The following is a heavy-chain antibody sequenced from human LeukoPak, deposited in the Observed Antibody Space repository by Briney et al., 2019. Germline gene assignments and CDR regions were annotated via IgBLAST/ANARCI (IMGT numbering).Heavy chain of an antibody. D-gene: IGHD1-26*01. CDR2: IYYSGST. Sequence: SETLSLTCTVSGGSISSYYWSWIRQPPGKGLEWIGYIYYSGSTNYNPSLKSRVTISVDTSKNQFSLKLSSVTAADTAVYYCASLPYSGSYYSWYFDLWGRGTLVTVSS. V-gene: IGHV4-59*01. CDR3: ASLPYSGSYYSWYFDL. J-gene: IGHJ2*01. CDR1: GGSISSYY.